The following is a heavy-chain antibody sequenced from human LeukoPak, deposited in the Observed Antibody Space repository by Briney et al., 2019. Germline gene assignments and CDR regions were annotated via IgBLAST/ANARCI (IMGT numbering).Heavy chain of an antibody. CDR3: ARDRPLSYYDSSGDDY. D-gene: IGHD3-22*01. V-gene: IGHV3-21*01. J-gene: IGHJ4*02. Sequence: GGSLRLSRAASGFTFSSYSMNWVRQAPGKGLEWVSSISSSSSYIYYADSVKGRFTISRDNAKNSLYLQMNSLRAEDTAVYYCARDRPLSYYDSSGDDYWGQGTLVTVSS. CDR2: ISSSSSYI. CDR1: GFTFSSYS.